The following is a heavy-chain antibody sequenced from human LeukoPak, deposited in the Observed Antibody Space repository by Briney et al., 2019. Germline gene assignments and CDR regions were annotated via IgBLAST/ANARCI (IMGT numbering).Heavy chain of an antibody. D-gene: IGHD5-24*01. Sequence: GGSLRLSCVASGFTFSNYWMNWVRQAPGKGLEWEANIKPDGGEQYYVDSVKGRFTISRDNAENSLYLQLSSLRAEDTAVYYCAREQRTFDYWGQGILVTVSS. CDR2: IKPDGGEQ. J-gene: IGHJ4*02. CDR1: GFTFSNYW. CDR3: AREQRTFDY. V-gene: IGHV3-7*01.